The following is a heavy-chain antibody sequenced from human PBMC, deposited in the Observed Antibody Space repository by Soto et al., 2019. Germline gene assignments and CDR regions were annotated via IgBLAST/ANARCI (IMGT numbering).Heavy chain of an antibody. D-gene: IGHD3-22*01. V-gene: IGHV1-2*02. Sequence: QVQLVQSGAEVKKPGASVKVSCKASGYTFTGYYMHWVRQAPGQGLEWMGWINPNSGGTNYAQKFQGRVTMTRDTSISTAYMELSRLRSDDTAVYYCARDYYYDSSASYGMADWGQGTTVTVSS. J-gene: IGHJ6*02. CDR1: GYTFTGYY. CDR3: ARDYYYDSSASYGMAD. CDR2: INPNSGGT.